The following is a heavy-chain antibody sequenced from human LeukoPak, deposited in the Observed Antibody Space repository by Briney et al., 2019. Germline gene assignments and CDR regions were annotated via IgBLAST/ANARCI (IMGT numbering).Heavy chain of an antibody. CDR2: IYYSGST. Sequence: SETLSLTCTVSGGSISSHYWSWIRQPPGKGLEWIGYIYYSGSTNYNPSLKSRVTISVDTSKNQFSLKLSSVTAADTAVYYCARFGRGYNPSNKYFDYWGQGTLVTVSS. J-gene: IGHJ4*02. CDR1: GGSISSHY. V-gene: IGHV4-59*11. D-gene: IGHD5-24*01. CDR3: ARFGRGYNPSNKYFDY.